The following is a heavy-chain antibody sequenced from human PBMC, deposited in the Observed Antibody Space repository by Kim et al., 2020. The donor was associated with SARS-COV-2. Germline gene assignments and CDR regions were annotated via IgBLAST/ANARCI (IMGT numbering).Heavy chain of an antibody. J-gene: IGHJ6*02. V-gene: IGHV3-13*01. D-gene: IGHD6-19*01. CDR3: ARRRIAVAGSEFGLDV. CDR2: IGSAGDT. CDR1: GFTLSSYD. Sequence: LSLTCAASGFTLSSYDMHWVRQATGKGLEWVSAIGSAGDTYYPGSVKGRFTISRENAKNSLYLQMNSLRAGDTAVYYCARRRIAVAGSEFGLDVWGQGTTVTVSS.